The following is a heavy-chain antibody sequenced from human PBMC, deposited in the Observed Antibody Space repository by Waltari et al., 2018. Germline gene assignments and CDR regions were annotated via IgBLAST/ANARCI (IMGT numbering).Heavy chain of an antibody. Sequence: EVQLVESGGGLVQPGGSLRLSCAASGFTFSSYEMNWVRQAPGKGLEWVSYISSSGSTIYYADAVKGRFTISRDNAKNSLYLQMNSLRAEDTAVYYCARGTYYYDSSGYLDYWGQGTLVTVSS. CDR2: ISSSGSTI. CDR3: ARGTYYYDSSGYLDY. V-gene: IGHV3-48*03. CDR1: GFTFSSYE. D-gene: IGHD3-22*01. J-gene: IGHJ4*02.